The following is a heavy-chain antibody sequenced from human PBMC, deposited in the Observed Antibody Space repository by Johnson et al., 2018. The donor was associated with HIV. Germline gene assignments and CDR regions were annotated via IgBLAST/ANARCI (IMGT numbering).Heavy chain of an antibody. J-gene: IGHJ3*02. CDR2: IYSGDST. CDR3: AKRDLITGTNSFDI. Sequence: VQLVESGGGLIQPGGSLRLSCAASGFTVSSNYMTWVRQAPGKGRERVSVIYSGDSTYYADPEKGRFTISRDNSKNTLYLQMNSLRAEDTAVYYCAKRDLITGTNSFDIWGQGTMVTVSS. CDR1: GFTVSSNY. D-gene: IGHD1-7*01. V-gene: IGHV3-66*03.